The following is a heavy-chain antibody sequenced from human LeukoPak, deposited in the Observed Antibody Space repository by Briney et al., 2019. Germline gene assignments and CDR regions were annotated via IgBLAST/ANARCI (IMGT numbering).Heavy chain of an antibody. V-gene: IGHV3-11*01. Sequence: GGSLRLSCAASGFTFSDYYMSWIRQAPGKGLEWVSYISSRENTIYYADSVKGRFTISRDSAKNSLYLQMNSLRADDTAAYYCARVPRYGSGSYYSLDHRGQGTLVTVSS. D-gene: IGHD3-10*01. CDR2: ISSRENTI. CDR1: GFTFSDYY. CDR3: ARVPRYGSGSYYSLDH. J-gene: IGHJ4*02.